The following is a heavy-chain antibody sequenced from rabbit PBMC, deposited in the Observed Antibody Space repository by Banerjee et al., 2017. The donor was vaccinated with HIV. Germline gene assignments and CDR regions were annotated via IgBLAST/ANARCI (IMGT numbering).Heavy chain of an antibody. CDR2: IYAASGSA. J-gene: IGHJ4*01. CDR1: GFSFSSSYY. D-gene: IGHD1-1*01. Sequence: QLKESGGGLVQPGGSLTLSCTASGFSFSSSYYMCWVRQAPGKGLEWIGIIYAASGSAYYASWVHGRFTISSDNAQNTVDLQMNSLTAADTATYFCARDDTSSSGYVFNLWGQGTLVTVS. V-gene: IGHV1S7*01. CDR3: ARDDTSSSGYVFNL.